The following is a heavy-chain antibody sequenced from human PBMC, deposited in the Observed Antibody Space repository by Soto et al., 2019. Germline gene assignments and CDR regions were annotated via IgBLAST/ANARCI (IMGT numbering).Heavy chain of an antibody. J-gene: IGHJ4*02. CDR1: GYTFTSYY. CDR3: ASTYCSGGSCIYYFDY. V-gene: IGHV1-46*03. CDR2: INPSGGST. D-gene: IGHD2-15*01. Sequence: GASVKVSCKASGYTFTSYYMRWVRQAPGQGLEWMGIINPSGGSTSYAQRFQGRVTMTRDTSTSTVYMELSSLRSEDTAVYYCASTYCSGGSCIYYFDYWGQGTLVTVSS.